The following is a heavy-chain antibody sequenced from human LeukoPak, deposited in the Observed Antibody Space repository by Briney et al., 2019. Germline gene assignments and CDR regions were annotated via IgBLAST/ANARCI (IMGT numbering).Heavy chain of an antibody. D-gene: IGHD1-26*01. J-gene: IGHJ6*02. V-gene: IGHV3-23*01. Sequence: PGGSLRTSCAASGFTFSSYATSWVRQAPGKGLEWVSAISGSGGSTYYADSVKGRFTISRDNSKNTLYLQMNSLRAEDTAVYYCAKDKRVVGGRHGSYYYGMDVWGQGTTVTVSS. CDR2: ISGSGGST. CDR1: GFTFSSYA. CDR3: AKDKRVVGGRHGSYYYGMDV.